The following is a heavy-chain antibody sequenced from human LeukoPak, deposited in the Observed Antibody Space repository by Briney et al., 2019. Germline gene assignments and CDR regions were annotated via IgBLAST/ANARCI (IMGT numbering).Heavy chain of an antibody. CDR1: GYTFTGCY. CDR2: MNPNSGNT. V-gene: IGHV1-8*02. Sequence: ASVKVSCKASGYTFTGCYLHWVRQATGQGLEWMGWMNPNSGNTGYAQKFQGRVTMTRNTSISTAYMELSSLRSEDTAVYYCARRMYDYYDSWGQGTLVTVSS. D-gene: IGHD3-22*01. CDR3: ARRMYDYYDS. J-gene: IGHJ4*02.